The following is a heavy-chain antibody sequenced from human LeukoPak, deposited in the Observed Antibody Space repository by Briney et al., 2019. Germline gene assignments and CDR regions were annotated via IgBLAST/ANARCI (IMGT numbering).Heavy chain of an antibody. D-gene: IGHD5-12*01. CDR2: IYYSGST. CDR3: ARDGLPGYSGYSYYMDV. CDR1: GGSISSGDYY. Sequence: SETLSLTCTVSGGSISSGDYYWSWIRQPPGKGLEWIGYIYYSGSTYYNPSLKSRVTISVDTSKNQFSLKLSSVTAADTAVYYCARDGLPGYSGYSYYMDVWGKGTTVTVSS. J-gene: IGHJ6*03. V-gene: IGHV4-30-4*08.